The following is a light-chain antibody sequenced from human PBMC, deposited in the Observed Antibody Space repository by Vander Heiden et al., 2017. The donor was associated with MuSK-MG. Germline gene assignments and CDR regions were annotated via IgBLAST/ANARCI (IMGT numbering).Light chain of an antibody. Sequence: DIQMTQSPSSLSASVGDRVSITCRASQSISTYLNWYQQKPGKAPNVLIYAASRLQRGVPSRFSGSGSGTNFTLTISRLQPEDSATYYWQQGYSLCSFGQGTKLGIK. CDR1: QSISTY. CDR2: AAS. V-gene: IGKV1-39*01. CDR3: QQGYSLCS. J-gene: IGKJ2*04.